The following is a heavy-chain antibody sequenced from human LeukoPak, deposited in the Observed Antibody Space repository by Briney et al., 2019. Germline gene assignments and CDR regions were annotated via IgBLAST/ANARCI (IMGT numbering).Heavy chain of an antibody. CDR1: GFTLSKDC. D-gene: IGHD6-13*01. V-gene: IGHV3-33*07. CDR3: ARGQLGLHYFDY. J-gene: IGHJ4*02. CDR2: IWYDGSNK. Sequence: GGSLTLECASAGFTLSKDCMSWCRQAQGKGLEWVAVIWYDGSNKYYADSVKGRFTISRDNSKDTLYLQMNSLRAEDTAVYYCARGQLGLHYFDYWGQGTLVTVSS.